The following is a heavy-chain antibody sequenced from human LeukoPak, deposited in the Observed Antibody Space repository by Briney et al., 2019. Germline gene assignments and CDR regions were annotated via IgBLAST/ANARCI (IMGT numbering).Heavy chain of an antibody. V-gene: IGHV3-7*01. D-gene: IGHD6-13*01. CDR1: KFTFSNYW. J-gene: IGHJ4*02. CDR2: INIDGSHT. CDR3: AKGSRQQLVPIYYFDY. Sequence: GESLRLSCAGSKFTFSNYWMTWVRQAPGKGLERLANINIDGSHTYYIDSVKGRFTISRDNSKNTLYLQMNSLRAEDTAVYYCAKGSRQQLVPIYYFDYWGQGTLVTVSS.